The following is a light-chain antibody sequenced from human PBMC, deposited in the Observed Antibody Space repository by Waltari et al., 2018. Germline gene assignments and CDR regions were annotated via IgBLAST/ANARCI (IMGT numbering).Light chain of an antibody. CDR1: QSISSW. V-gene: IGKV1-5*03. Sequence: DIQMTQSPSTLSASVGDRVTITCRASQSISSWLAWYQQKPGKAPKRLIYKASSLESGVPSRFSGSGSGTEFTLTISSLQPDDFATYYCQQYNSYSSTFGGGTKVEIK. J-gene: IGKJ4*01. CDR2: KAS. CDR3: QQYNSYSST.